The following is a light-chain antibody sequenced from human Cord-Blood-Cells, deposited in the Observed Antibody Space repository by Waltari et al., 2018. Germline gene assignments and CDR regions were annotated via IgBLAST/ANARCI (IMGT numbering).Light chain of an antibody. J-gene: IGKJ4*01. CDR2: GAS. Sequence: EIVLTQSPGTLSLSPGERATLSCRASQSVSSSYLAWYQQKPGQAPRLRIYGASSRATGIPDRFSGSGSGTDFTLTISRLEPEDFAVYDCQQYGSSPLTFGGGTKVEIK. CDR1: QSVSSSY. V-gene: IGKV3-20*01. CDR3: QQYGSSPLT.